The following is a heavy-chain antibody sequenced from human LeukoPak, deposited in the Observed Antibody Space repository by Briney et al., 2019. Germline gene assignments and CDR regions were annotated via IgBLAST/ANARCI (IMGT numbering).Heavy chain of an antibody. D-gene: IGHD3-10*01. CDR3: AGGHYGSGSYPLDY. Sequence: SETLSLTCAVYGGSFSGYYWSWIRQPPGKGLEWIGEINHSGSTNYNPFLKSRVTISVDTSKNQFSLKLSSVTAADTAVYYCAGGHYGSGSYPLDYWGQGTLVTVSS. CDR2: INHSGST. J-gene: IGHJ4*02. CDR1: GGSFSGYY. V-gene: IGHV4-34*01.